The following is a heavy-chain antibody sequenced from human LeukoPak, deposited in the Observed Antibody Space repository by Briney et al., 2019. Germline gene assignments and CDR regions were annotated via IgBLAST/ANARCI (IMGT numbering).Heavy chain of an antibody. D-gene: IGHD3-22*01. V-gene: IGHV5-51*01. CDR2: IYPGDSDT. J-gene: IGHJ4*02. Sequence: GESPKISCKGSGYSFTSYWIGWVRQMPGKGLEWMGIIYPGDSDTRYGPSFQGQVTISADKSISTAYLQWSSLKASDTAMYYCARQGYDSSGYTTTYGGYFDYWGQGTLVTVSS. CDR3: ARQGYDSSGYTTTYGGYFDY. CDR1: GYSFTSYW.